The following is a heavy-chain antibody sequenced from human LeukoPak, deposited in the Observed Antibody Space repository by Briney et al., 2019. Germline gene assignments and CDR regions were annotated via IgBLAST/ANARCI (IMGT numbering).Heavy chain of an antibody. V-gene: IGHV3-33*06. D-gene: IGHD6-19*01. J-gene: IGHJ5*02. CDR2: AYHDEWPGNSK. CDR1: GFIFSSYG. CDR3: AKEPASSGWFDP. Sequence: GGSLRLSCAASGFIFSSYGMYWVRQAPGKGLEWVAVAYHDEWPGNSKYYVDSVKGRFTVSRDNSKNTLYLQMSSLRAEDTAVYYCAKEPASSGWFDPWGQGTLVAVSS.